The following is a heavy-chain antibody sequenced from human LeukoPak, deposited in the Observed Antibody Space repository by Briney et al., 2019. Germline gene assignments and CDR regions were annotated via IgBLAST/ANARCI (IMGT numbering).Heavy chain of an antibody. D-gene: IGHD5-24*01. J-gene: IGHJ4*02. Sequence: GGSLRLSCAASGFTFSSYSMNWVRQAPGKGLEWVGFIRSRAYGGATEYDASVKGRFTISRDDSRSVVYLHMTSLKTEDTAAYYCTGPRWLQAITLPPDFDCWGQGTLVSVSS. V-gene: IGHV3-49*04. CDR3: TGPRWLQAITLPPDFDC. CDR1: GFTFSSYS. CDR2: IRSRAYGGAT.